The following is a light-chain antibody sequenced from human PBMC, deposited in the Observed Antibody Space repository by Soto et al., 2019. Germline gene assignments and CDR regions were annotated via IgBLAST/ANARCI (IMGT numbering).Light chain of an antibody. CDR1: RRLSASD. V-gene: IGKV3-20*01. Sequence: ELVLTQSPGTLSLSPGQRATLSCRTSRRLSASDIAWYQQKPGQAPRFLIYGVSTRVAGIPDRFSGSGSGTDFTLTISRLEPEDFAVYHCQQYGSSPLITFGQGTRLEIK. CDR2: GVS. J-gene: IGKJ5*01. CDR3: QQYGSSPLIT.